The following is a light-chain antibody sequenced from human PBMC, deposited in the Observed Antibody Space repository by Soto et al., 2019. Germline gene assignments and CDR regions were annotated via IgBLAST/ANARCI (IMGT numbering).Light chain of an antibody. CDR1: QSVSSSY. CDR2: AAS. J-gene: IGKJ5*01. V-gene: IGKV3-20*01. CDR3: QQSSSSPIT. Sequence: EIMLTQSAGTLSLSPGERATLSCRASQSVSSSYLAWYQQKPGQAPRLLMYAASSRATGIPDRFSGSGSGTNCTPTISRLEAEDFAVHYCQQSSSSPITFGQGKRLEIK.